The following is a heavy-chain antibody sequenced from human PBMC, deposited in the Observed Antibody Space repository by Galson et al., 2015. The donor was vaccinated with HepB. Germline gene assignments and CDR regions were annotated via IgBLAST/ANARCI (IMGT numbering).Heavy chain of an antibody. CDR3: AATFPYYYYYYYMDV. CDR2: IVVGSGNT. J-gene: IGHJ6*03. Sequence: SVKVSCKASGFTFTSPAMQWVRQARGQRLEWIGWIVVGSGNTNYAQKFQERVTITRDMSTSTAYMELSSLRSEDTAVYYCAATFPYYYYYYYMDVWGKGTTVTVSS. V-gene: IGHV1-58*02. D-gene: IGHD2-21*01. CDR1: GFTFTSPA.